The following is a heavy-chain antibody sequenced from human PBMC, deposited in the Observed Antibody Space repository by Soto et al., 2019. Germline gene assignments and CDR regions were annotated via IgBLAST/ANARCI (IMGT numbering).Heavy chain of an antibody. CDR1: GFTFSSYW. Sequence: EVHLVESGGGLVKPGGSLRLSCVASGFTFSSYWMHWVRQAPGKGRVWVSSISNDGSSIYADPVKGRFTISRDNAKDRLYLRMNRLRAEDTAVYYCARLPNKSPQNWGQGTVVIVSP. CDR3: ARLPNKSPQN. CDR2: ISNDGSS. J-gene: IGHJ1*01. V-gene: IGHV3-74*01.